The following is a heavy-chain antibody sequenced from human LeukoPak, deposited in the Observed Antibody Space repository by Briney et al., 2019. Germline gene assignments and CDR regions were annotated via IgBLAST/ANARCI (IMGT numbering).Heavy chain of an antibody. V-gene: IGHV3-74*01. D-gene: IGHD2-15*01. CDR2: IKSDGSNT. Sequence: GGSLRLSCEASGFTFSSYWMHWVRQAPGKGLVWVSRIKSDGSNTYYADSVKGRFTISRDNAKNTLYLQMNSPRAEDTAVYYCARESYCSGGSCYSGRAFDIWGQGTMVTVSS. CDR3: ARESYCSGGSCYSGRAFDI. CDR1: GFTFSSYW. J-gene: IGHJ3*02.